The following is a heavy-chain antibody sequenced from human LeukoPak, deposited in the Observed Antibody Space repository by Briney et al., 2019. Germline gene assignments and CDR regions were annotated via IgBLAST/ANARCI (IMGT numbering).Heavy chain of an antibody. CDR2: IKQDGSEK. D-gene: IGHD3-10*01. J-gene: IGHJ4*02. Sequence: PGGSLRLSCAASRFTFGSYWMSWVRQAPGKGLEWVANIKQDGSEKYYVDSVKGRFTISRDNAKNSLYLQMNSLRAEDTAVYYCTRDRWYYGSGSYSNFDYWGQGTLVTVSS. V-gene: IGHV3-7*01. CDR1: RFTFGSYW. CDR3: TRDRWYYGSGSYSNFDY.